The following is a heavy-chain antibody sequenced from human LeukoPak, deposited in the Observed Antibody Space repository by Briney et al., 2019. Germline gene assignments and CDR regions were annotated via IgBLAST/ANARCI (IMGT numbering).Heavy chain of an antibody. V-gene: IGHV1-2*02. D-gene: IGHD2-21*01. CDR2: INPNSGGT. CDR1: GYTFTGYH. J-gene: IGHJ5*02. CDR3: ARDREYCGGDCYPFRGRWFDP. Sequence: ASVKVSCKASGYTFTGYHMHWVRQAPGQGLEWMGWINPNSGGTEYSQKFQGRVTMTRDTSTSTAYMELSRLTSDDTAVYYCARDREYCGGDCYPFRGRWFDPWGQGTLVTVSS.